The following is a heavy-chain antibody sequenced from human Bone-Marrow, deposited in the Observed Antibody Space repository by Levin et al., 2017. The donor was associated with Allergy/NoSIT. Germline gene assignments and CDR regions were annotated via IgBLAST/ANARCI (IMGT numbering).Heavy chain of an antibody. CDR2: VSYDGSNK. CDR3: AKDAQSCSGGSCYSLAPYYYYSAMDV. J-gene: IGHJ6*02. Sequence: AGGSLRLSCAASGFTFRNYAIHWVRQAPGKGLEWVAVVSYDGSNKFLADSVKGRFSITRDNSENTLSLQMSNLRPEDTAVYYCAKDAQSCSGGSCYSLAPYYYYSAMDVWGQGTSVTVSS. CDR1: GFTFRNYA. D-gene: IGHD2-15*01. V-gene: IGHV3-30*18.